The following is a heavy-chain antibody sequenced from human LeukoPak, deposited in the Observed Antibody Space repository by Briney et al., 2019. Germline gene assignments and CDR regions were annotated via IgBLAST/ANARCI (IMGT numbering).Heavy chain of an antibody. V-gene: IGHV4-59*08. CDR3: ARLADSSSFDY. CDR1: GGSISSYY. Sequence: SETLSLTCTVSGGSISSYYWSWIRQPPGKGLEWIGYIYYSGSTNYNPSLKSRVTISVDTSKDQFSLKLSSVTAADTAVYYCARLADSSSFDYWGQGTLVTVSS. D-gene: IGHD6-13*01. J-gene: IGHJ4*02. CDR2: IYYSGST.